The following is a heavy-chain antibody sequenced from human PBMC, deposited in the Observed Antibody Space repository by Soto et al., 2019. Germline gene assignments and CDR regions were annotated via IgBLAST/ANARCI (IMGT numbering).Heavy chain of an antibody. D-gene: IGHD3-16*01. CDR2: IYSGGST. Sequence: EVQLVESGGGLVQPGGSLRLSCAASGFTVSTKYMSWVRQAPGKGLEWVSVIYSGGSTFYADSVRGRFTISRDNSKNTVNLQMTSRRAEDTAVYYCARDPWAADYGGQGTLVTVSS. V-gene: IGHV3-66*01. J-gene: IGHJ4*02. CDR3: ARDPWAADY. CDR1: GFTVSTKY.